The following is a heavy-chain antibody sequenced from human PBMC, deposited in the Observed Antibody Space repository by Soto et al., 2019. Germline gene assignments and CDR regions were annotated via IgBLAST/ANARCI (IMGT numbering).Heavy chain of an antibody. V-gene: IGHV4-59*01. CDR1: GDSIRGFY. Sequence: SETLSLTCTVSGDSIRGFYWSWIRQPPGKGLEWIGYIYSSGYTNYNPSLKNRGTISVDTPKKQFFLNLRSVTAADTALYYCARGGGYNFGIDYWGRGTLVTVSS. CDR3: ARGGGYNFGIDY. D-gene: IGHD5-12*01. CDR2: IYSSGYT. J-gene: IGHJ4*02.